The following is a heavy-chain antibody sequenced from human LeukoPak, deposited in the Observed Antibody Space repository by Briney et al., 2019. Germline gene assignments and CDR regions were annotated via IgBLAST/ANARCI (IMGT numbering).Heavy chain of an antibody. CDR2: IYYSGST. J-gene: IGHJ5*02. D-gene: IGHD3-9*01. CDR1: GGSISSYY. V-gene: IGHV4-59*12. CDR3: ARANYDILTGYYNHNWFDP. Sequence: SETLSLTCTVSGGSISSYYWSWIRQPPGKGLEWIGYIYYSGSTNYNPSLKSRVTMSVDTSKNQFSLKLSSVTAADTAVYYCARANYDILTGYYNHNWFDPWGQGTLVTVSS.